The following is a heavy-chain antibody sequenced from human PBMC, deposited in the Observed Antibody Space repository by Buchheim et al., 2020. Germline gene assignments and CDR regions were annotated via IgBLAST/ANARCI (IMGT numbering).Heavy chain of an antibody. CDR1: GGSFSGYY. CDR2: INHSGST. D-gene: IGHD3-3*01. V-gene: IGHV4-34*01. Sequence: QVQLQQWGAGLLKPSETLSLTCAVYGGSFSGYYWSWIRQPPGKGLDWIGEINHSGSTNYNPSLKSRVTISVDTSKNHFSLKLSSVTAADTAVYYCARGRRFQNDFWSGPWGQGTL. CDR3: ARGRRFQNDFWSGP. J-gene: IGHJ5*02.